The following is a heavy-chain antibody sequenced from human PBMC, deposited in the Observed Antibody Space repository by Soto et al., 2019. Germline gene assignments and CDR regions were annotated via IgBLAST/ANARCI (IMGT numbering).Heavy chain of an antibody. CDR1: GFTFSSYA. Sequence: EVQLLESGGGLVQPGGSLRLSCAASGFTFSSYAMRWVRQAPGKGLEWVSAISGSGGSTYYADSVKGRFTISRDNAKNTLDLQMNGLRAEDRAVYCCARARSVVITPFGHWGQGNLVTVS. V-gene: IGHV3-23*01. CDR2: ISGSGGST. D-gene: IGHD3-22*01. CDR3: ARARSVVITPFGH. J-gene: IGHJ4*02.